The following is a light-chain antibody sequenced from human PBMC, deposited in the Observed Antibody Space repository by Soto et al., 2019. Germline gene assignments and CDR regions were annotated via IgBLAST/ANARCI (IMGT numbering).Light chain of an antibody. Sequence: NFMLTQPHSVSKSPGKTVTISCTRSSGNIASNYVQWYQQRPGSAPTTVIYEDNQRPSGVPDQFSGSIDSSSNSASLTISGLKTEDEADYYCQSYDSSTVVFGGGTKVTVL. CDR1: SGNIASNY. V-gene: IGLV6-57*03. CDR2: EDN. CDR3: QSYDSSTVV. J-gene: IGLJ2*01.